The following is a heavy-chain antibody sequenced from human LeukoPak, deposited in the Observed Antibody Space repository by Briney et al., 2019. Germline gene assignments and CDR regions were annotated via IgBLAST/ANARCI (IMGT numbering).Heavy chain of an antibody. CDR1: GFTFSDYY. D-gene: IGHD1-26*01. Sequence: GGTLRLSCAASGFTFSDYYMSWIRQAPGKGLEWVSYISSSGSSISYADSVKGRFTISRDNAKNSLYLQMNSLRAEDTAVYYCARWAGAILTDYWGQGTLVTVSS. V-gene: IGHV3-11*04. CDR2: ISSSGSSI. J-gene: IGHJ4*02. CDR3: ARWAGAILTDY.